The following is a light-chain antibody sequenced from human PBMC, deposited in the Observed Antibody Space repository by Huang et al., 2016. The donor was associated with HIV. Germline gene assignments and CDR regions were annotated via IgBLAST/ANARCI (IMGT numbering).Light chain of an antibody. CDR2: GAS. Sequence: EIVMTQSPATLSVSPGESATLSCRASQSVGSNLAWYQHKPGQAPRLLIYGASTRATGIPARFSGSASGTEFTLTISSLQSEDFAVYYCHQYNNWPPWTFGQGTKVEIK. V-gene: IGKV3-15*01. CDR3: HQYNNWPPWT. CDR1: QSVGSN. J-gene: IGKJ1*01.